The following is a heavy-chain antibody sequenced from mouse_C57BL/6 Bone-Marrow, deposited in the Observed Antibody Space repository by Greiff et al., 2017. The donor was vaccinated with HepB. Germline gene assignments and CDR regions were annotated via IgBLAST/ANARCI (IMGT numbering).Heavy chain of an antibody. Sequence: EVKLVESGPELVKPGDSVKISCKASGYSFTGYFMNWVMQSHGKSLEWIGRINPYNGDTFYNQKFKGKATLTVDKSSSTAHMELRSLTSEDSAVYYCARRYYYGSSHWYFDVWGTGTTVTVSS. J-gene: IGHJ1*03. CDR1: GYSFTGYF. V-gene: IGHV1-20*01. CDR3: ARRYYYGSSHWYFDV. CDR2: INPYNGDT. D-gene: IGHD1-1*01.